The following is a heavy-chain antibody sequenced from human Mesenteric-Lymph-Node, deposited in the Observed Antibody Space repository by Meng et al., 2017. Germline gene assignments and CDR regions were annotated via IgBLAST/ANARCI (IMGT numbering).Heavy chain of an antibody. Sequence: QVQLMESGGGVVQPGRSLRLSCAASGFTFSRYAMHWVRQAPGKGLEWVAVVSDDGVDKLYTDSVKGRFTISRDNSKSTLYLQMNSLRAEDTAVYYCTGNSHIYGFDYWGPGTLVTVSS. CDR1: GFTFSRYA. CDR3: TGNSHIYGFDY. J-gene: IGHJ4*02. CDR2: VSDDGVDK. V-gene: IGHV3-30*03. D-gene: IGHD5-18*01.